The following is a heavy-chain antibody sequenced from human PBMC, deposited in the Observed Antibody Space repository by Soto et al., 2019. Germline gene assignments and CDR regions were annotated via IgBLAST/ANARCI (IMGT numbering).Heavy chain of an antibody. V-gene: IGHV3-11*01. CDR1: GFTFSDYY. CDR3: ARPHCSSTSCPHPSSYYYYMDA. Sequence: PGGSLRLSCAASGFTFSDYYMSWIRQAPGKGLEWVSYISSSGSTIYYADSVKGRFTISRDNAKNSLYLQMNSLRAEDTAVYYCARPHCSSTSCPHPSSYYYYMDAWGKGTTVTVSS. J-gene: IGHJ6*03. CDR2: ISSSGSTI. D-gene: IGHD2-2*01.